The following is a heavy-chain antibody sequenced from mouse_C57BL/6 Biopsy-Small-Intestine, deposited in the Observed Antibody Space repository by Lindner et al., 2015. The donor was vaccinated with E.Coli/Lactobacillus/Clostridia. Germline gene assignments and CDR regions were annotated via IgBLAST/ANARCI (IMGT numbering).Heavy chain of an antibody. J-gene: IGHJ4*01. CDR3: ATGPPHCGRDCYSRY. V-gene: IGHV1-18*01. CDR2: FNPDDDET. Sequence: SVKVSCKVSGYSFTELSMHWLRQAPGKGLEWMGGFNPDDDETIYAQNFKGRLTVTEDTSTHTAYMEVSSLTYEDTAIYYCATGPPHCGRDCYSRYWGQGTLVTVSS. D-gene: IGHD2-13*01. CDR1: GYSFTELS.